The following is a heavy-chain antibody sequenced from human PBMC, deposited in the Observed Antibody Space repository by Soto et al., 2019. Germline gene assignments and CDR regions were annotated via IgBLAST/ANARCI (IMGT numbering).Heavy chain of an antibody. CDR1: GGSISSYY. J-gene: IGHJ6*03. CDR2: IHYSGTI. V-gene: IGHV4-59*01. D-gene: IGHD1-26*01. CDR3: ATSVSGRYFYMDV. Sequence: SETLSLTCTVAGGSISSYYWSWIRQTPGKGLEWIAYIHYSGTINYNPSLKSRVTLSVDTSKNQFSLKMSSVTAADTAVYYCATSVSGRYFYMDVWGKGTTVTVSS.